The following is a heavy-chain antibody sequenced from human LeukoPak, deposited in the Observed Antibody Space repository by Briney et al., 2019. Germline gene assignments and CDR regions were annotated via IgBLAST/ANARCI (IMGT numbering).Heavy chain of an antibody. CDR3: ARAGYYYDSSGYHHFDY. Sequence: ASVKVSCKASGYTFTGYYMHWVRQAPGQGLEWMGWINPNSGGTNYAQKFQGRVTMTRDTSISTAYMELSRLRSDDTAVYYCARAGYYYDSSGYHHFDYWGQGTLVTVSS. D-gene: IGHD3-22*01. J-gene: IGHJ4*02. CDR2: INPNSGGT. V-gene: IGHV1-2*02. CDR1: GYTFTGYY.